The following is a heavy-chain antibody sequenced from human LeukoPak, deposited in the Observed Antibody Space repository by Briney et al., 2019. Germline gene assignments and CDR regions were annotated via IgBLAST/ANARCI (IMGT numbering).Heavy chain of an antibody. CDR1: GFTFSNYA. Sequence: GRSLRLSCAASGFTFSNYAMHWVRQAPGKGLEWVAIISYDGSSKYYADSVKGRFTISRDNSKNTLYLQMNSLGPEDTAMYYCAKVRVVFNWNYAYYFDYWGQGTLVTVSS. D-gene: IGHD1-7*01. CDR2: ISYDGSSK. CDR3: AKVRVVFNWNYAYYFDY. V-gene: IGHV3-30*18. J-gene: IGHJ4*02.